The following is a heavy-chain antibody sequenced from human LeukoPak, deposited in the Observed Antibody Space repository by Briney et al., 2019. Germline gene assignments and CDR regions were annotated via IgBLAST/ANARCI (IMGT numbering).Heavy chain of an antibody. CDR2: IYYSGST. Sequence: SETLSLTCTVSGGSISSYYWSWIRQPPGKGLEWIGYIYYSGSTNYNPSLKSRVTISVDTSKNQFSLKLSSVTAADTAVYYCARHSPWGSLEMAPWGQGTLVTVSS. D-gene: IGHD5-24*01. J-gene: IGHJ5*02. V-gene: IGHV4-59*08. CDR3: ARHSPWGSLEMAP. CDR1: GGSISSYY.